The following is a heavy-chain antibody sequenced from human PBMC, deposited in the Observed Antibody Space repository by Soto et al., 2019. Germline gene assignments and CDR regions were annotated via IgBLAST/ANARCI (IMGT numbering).Heavy chain of an antibody. V-gene: IGHV3-48*01. CDR1: GFTFSSYS. CDR3: ARDSYDSSGYSALGDY. Sequence: SLRLSCAASGFTFSSYSMNWVRQAPGKGLEWVSYISSSSSTIYYADSVKGRFTISRDNAKDSLYLQMNSLRAEDTAVYYCARDSYDSSGYSALGDYWGQGTLVTVSS. D-gene: IGHD3-22*01. J-gene: IGHJ4*02. CDR2: ISSSSSTI.